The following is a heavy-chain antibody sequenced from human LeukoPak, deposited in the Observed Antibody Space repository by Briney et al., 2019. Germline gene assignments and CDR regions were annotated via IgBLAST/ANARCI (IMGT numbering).Heavy chain of an antibody. V-gene: IGHV4-59*08. Sequence: PSETLSLTCTVSGGSISSYYWSWIRQPPGKGLEWIGYIYYSGSTNYNPSLKSRVTISVDTSKNQFSLKLSSVTAADTTVYYCAGHNVCGGDCYLPWGWYFDLWGRGTLVTVSS. J-gene: IGHJ2*01. CDR3: AGHNVCGGDCYLPWGWYFDL. D-gene: IGHD2-21*02. CDR1: GGSISSYY. CDR2: IYYSGST.